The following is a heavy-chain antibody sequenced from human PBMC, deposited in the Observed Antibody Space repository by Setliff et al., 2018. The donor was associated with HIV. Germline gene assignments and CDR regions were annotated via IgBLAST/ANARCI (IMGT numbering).Heavy chain of an antibody. J-gene: IGHJ5*01. D-gene: IGHD1-26*01. CDR2: IYPDDSAT. Sequence: GETLKISCKGFGYSFSDNWIGWVRQMPGKGLEWMGIIYPDDSATRYSPSFQGQVTISADKSINTAYLRWRSLRASDTAMYYCATLVGTNGVVWFDPWGQGTLVTVSS. CDR3: ATLVGTNGVVWFDP. V-gene: IGHV5-51*01. CDR1: GYSFSDNW.